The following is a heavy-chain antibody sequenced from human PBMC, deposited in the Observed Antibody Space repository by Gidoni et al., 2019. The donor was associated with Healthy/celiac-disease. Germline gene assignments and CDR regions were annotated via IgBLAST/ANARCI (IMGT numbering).Heavy chain of an antibody. D-gene: IGHD3-22*01. J-gene: IGHJ4*02. V-gene: IGHV3-23*01. CDR1: GFTFTRYA. Sequence: EVPLLASGGGLVQPGGSLSLSCAASGFTFTRYAMSWVRQDPGQGLEWVSAISGSGGSTYYADSVKGRFTISRDNSKNTLYLQMNSLRAEDTAVYYCAKNMKAYYYDSSGYYFDYWGQGTLVTVSS. CDR2: ISGSGGST. CDR3: AKNMKAYYYDSSGYYFDY.